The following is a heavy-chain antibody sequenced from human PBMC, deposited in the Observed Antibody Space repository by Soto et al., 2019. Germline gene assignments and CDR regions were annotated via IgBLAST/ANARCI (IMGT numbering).Heavy chain of an antibody. CDR1: GFTFSSYH. V-gene: IGHV3-21*01. CDR2: ITSSGV. D-gene: IGHD3-10*01. Sequence: PGGFLRLSCAASGFTFSSYHMNWVRQAPGKGLEWVSSITSSGVYYRDSVKGRFTISGDNAKNSLYLQMNSLRAEDTAVYYCARDPSGSGPDFDYWGQGILVTVSS. J-gene: IGHJ4*02. CDR3: ARDPSGSGPDFDY.